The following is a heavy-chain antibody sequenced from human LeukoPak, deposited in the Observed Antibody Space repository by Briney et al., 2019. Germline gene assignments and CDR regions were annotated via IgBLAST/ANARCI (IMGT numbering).Heavy chain of an antibody. CDR3: ARDGWIDY. Sequence: GGSLRLSCAASGFTFSNYNMSWVRQAPGMGLEWVSSITSSSTYIYYADSGKGRFTMSRDDAKNSVYLQMNSLRAEDTAVYYCARDGWIDYWGQGTLVTVSS. CDR2: ITSSSTYI. D-gene: IGHD6-19*01. CDR1: GFTFSNYN. V-gene: IGHV3-21*01. J-gene: IGHJ4*02.